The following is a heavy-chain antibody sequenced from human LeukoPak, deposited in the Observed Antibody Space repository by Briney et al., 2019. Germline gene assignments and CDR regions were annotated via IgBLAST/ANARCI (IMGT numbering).Heavy chain of an antibody. J-gene: IGHJ4*02. CDR2: IYYSGST. Sequence: SQTLFLTCTVSGGSISSGGYYWSWIRQHPGKGLEWIGYIYYSGSTYYNPSLKSRVTISVDTSKNQFSLKLSSVTAADTAVYYCARGGKSRGYSYGYLGDYYFDYWGQGTLVTVSS. CDR3: ARGGKSRGYSYGYLGDYYFDY. CDR1: GGSISSGGYY. V-gene: IGHV4-31*03. D-gene: IGHD5-18*01.